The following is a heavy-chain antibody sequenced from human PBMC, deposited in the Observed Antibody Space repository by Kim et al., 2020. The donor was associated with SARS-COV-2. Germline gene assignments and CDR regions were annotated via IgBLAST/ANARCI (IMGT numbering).Heavy chain of an antibody. CDR3: ARPLTYYYDSRTAFDI. Sequence: GGSLRLSFAVSGFTFSSYWMHWVRQAPGKGLVWVSRINSDGSSTSYADSVKGRFTISRDNAKNTLYLQMNSLRAEDTAVYYCARPLTYYYDSRTAFDIWGQGTMVTVSS. CDR2: INSDGSST. D-gene: IGHD3-22*01. CDR1: GFTFSSYW. J-gene: IGHJ3*02. V-gene: IGHV3-74*01.